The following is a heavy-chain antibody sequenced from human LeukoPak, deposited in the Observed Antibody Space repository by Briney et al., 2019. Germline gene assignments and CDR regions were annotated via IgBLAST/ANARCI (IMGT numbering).Heavy chain of an antibody. CDR1: GFTFSGFA. CDR3: AKGAAHGVVVAATPFPFDY. CDR2: FSGSGGST. J-gene: IGHJ4*02. V-gene: IGHV3-23*01. D-gene: IGHD2-15*01. Sequence: PGGSLRLSCADSGFTFSGFAMSWVREAPGKRLEWVSAFSGSGGSTYYADSVKGGFTITRDNSKNTLYLQMNSLRAEDTAVYYCAKGAAHGVVVAATPFPFDYWGPGNPGHRLL.